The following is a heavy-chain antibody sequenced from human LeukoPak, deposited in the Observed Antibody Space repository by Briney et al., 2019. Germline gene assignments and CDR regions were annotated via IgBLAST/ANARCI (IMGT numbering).Heavy chain of an antibody. Sequence: PSETLSLTCTVSGGSISSYYWSWIRQPPGKGLEWIGYIYYSGSTNYNPSLKSRVTISVDTSKNQFSLKLSSVTAADTAVYYCARVPPEHERGGSYVDYWGQGTLVTVSS. CDR1: GGSISSYY. CDR2: IYYSGST. CDR3: ARVPPEHERGGSYVDY. J-gene: IGHJ4*02. D-gene: IGHD1-26*01. V-gene: IGHV4-59*01.